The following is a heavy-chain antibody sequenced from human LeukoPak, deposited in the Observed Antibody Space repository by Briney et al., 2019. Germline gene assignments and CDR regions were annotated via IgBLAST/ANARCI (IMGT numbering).Heavy chain of an antibody. Sequence: GGSLRLSCAASGFTFSTYWMNWVRQAPGKGLEWVANIKQDGSEKYYVDSVKGRFTISRDNAKNSLYLQMNSLRAEDTAVYYCAKDSTVGYPNWFDPWGQGTLVTVSS. CDR2: IKQDGSEK. J-gene: IGHJ5*02. CDR1: GFTFSTYW. CDR3: AKDSTVGYPNWFDP. D-gene: IGHD6-25*01. V-gene: IGHV3-7*03.